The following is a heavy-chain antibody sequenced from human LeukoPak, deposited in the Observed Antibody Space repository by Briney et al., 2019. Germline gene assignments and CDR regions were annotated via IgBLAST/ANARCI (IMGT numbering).Heavy chain of an antibody. CDR1: EFTFRSYW. J-gene: IGHJ4*02. D-gene: IGHD3-22*01. CDR2: IDTDGSTA. CDR3: ARNLYDSGGYYLGLDY. V-gene: IGHV3-74*01. Sequence: GGSLRLSCAASEFTFRSYWMHWVRQAPGKGLVWVSHIDTDGSTATYADSVRGRFTISRDNAKNTLYLQMNSLSAEDTAVYYCARNLYDSGGYYLGLDYWGQGTLVTVSS.